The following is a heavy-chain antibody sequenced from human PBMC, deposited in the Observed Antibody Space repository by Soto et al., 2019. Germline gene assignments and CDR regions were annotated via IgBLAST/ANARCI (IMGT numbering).Heavy chain of an antibody. J-gene: IGHJ6*02. CDR3: ARAEAARPNGGTYYYGMDA. D-gene: IGHD6-6*01. CDR1: GYTFTSYD. Sequence: ASVKVSCKASGYTFTSYDINWVRQATGQGLEWMGWMNPNSGNTGYAQKFQGRVTMTRNTSISTAYMELSSLRSEDTAVYYCARAEAARPNGGTYYYGMDAWGQGTTVTVSS. CDR2: MNPNSGNT. V-gene: IGHV1-8*01.